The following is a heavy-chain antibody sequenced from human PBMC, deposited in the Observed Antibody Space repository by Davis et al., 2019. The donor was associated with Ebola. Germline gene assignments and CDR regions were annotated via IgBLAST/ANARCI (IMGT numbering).Heavy chain of an antibody. CDR1: GFTFSSYA. CDR3: ARASGDDSRREIDF. J-gene: IGHJ4*02. D-gene: IGHD2-21*02. Sequence: GGSLRLSCAASGFTFSSYAMSWVRQAPGKGLEWVSFTSGRGGSTYYADSVKGRFTISRDNSKNTLYLQMNSLRVEDTAVYYCARASGDDSRREIDFWGQGTLVTVSS. V-gene: IGHV3-23*01. CDR2: TSGRGGST.